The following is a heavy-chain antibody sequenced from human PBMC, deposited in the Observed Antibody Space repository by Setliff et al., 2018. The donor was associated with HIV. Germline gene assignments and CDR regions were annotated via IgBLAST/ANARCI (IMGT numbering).Heavy chain of an antibody. CDR2: IYYSGNT. V-gene: IGHV4-59*08. J-gene: IGHJ3*02. CDR3: ARSLVPSGYYYGRHAFDI. Sequence: SETLSLTCSVSGASIRGHYWSWIRQSPGKGLEWIGNIYYSGNTNYNPSFKSRVTISVDTSKNQFSLRVNSVTVADTAVYYCARSLVPSGYYYGRHAFDIWGQGTKVTV. CDR1: GASIRGHY. D-gene: IGHD3-22*01.